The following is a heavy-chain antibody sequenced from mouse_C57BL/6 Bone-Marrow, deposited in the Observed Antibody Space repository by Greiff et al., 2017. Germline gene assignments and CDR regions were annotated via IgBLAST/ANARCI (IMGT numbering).Heavy chain of an antibody. D-gene: IGHD1-1*01. CDR1: GYTFTSYW. V-gene: IGHV1-64*01. CDR3: ARSEYYCSTLDY. CDR2: IHPNSGST. Sequence: QVQLQQPGAELVKPGASVKLSCKASGYTFTSYWMHWVKQRPGQGLEWIGMIHPNSGSTNYNEKFKSKATLTVDKSSSTAYMQLNSLTSEDSAVYYCARSEYYCSTLDYWGQGTPLTVSS. J-gene: IGHJ2*01.